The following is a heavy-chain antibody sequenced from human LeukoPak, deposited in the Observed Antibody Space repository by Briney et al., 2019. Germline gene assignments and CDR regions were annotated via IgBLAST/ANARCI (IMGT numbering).Heavy chain of an antibody. J-gene: IGHJ5*02. CDR2: IYYTGST. D-gene: IGHD4-11*01. V-gene: IGHV4-39*02. CDR3: ARDGGNYVGVWFDP. Sequence: SETLSLTCTVSGGSIISNSYYWSWIRQPPGKGLEWIGSIYYTGSTYYNPSLKSRVTISVDTSKNQFSLKLRSVTAADTAVYYCARDGGNYVGVWFDPWGQGTLVTVSS. CDR1: GGSIISNSYY.